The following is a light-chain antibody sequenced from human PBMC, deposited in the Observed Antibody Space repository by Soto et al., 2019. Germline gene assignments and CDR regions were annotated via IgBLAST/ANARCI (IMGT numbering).Light chain of an antibody. CDR3: CSYAGSYNWV. Sequence: QSALTQPRSVSGSPGQSVTISCTGTSSDVGGYNYVSWYQQHPGKAPKLMIYDVSKRPSGVPDRFSGSKSGNTASLTISGLQDEDEADYYCCSYAGSYNWVFGTGTKVTVL. CDR2: DVS. J-gene: IGLJ1*01. CDR1: SSDVGGYNY. V-gene: IGLV2-11*01.